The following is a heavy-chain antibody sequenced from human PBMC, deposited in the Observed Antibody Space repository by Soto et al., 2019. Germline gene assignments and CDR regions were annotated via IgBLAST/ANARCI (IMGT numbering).Heavy chain of an antibody. CDR2: ISAYNGNT. J-gene: IGHJ5*02. V-gene: IGHV1-18*04. Sequence: ASVQVSCKASGYTFTSYGISWVRQAPGQGLEWMGWISAYNGNTNYAQKLQGRVTMTTDTSTSTAYMELRSLRSDDTAVYYCARGLHYDFWSGFWFDPWGQGTLVTVS. CDR3: ARGLHYDFWSGFWFDP. CDR1: GYTFTSYG. D-gene: IGHD3-3*01.